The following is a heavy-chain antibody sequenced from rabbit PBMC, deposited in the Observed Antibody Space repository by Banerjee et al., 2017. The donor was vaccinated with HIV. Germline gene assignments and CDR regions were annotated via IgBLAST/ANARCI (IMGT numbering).Heavy chain of an antibody. V-gene: IGHV1S43*01. J-gene: IGHJ4*01. CDR3: ARGTGVSYFNL. Sequence: WVRQAPGKGLEWIACIYSSSGSTWYASWVNGRFTISRSTSLNTVTLQMTSLTAADTATYFCARGTGVSYFNLWGPGTLVTVS. CDR2: IYSSSGST.